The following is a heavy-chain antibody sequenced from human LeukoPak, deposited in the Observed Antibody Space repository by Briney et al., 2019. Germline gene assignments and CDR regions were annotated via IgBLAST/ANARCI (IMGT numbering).Heavy chain of an antibody. Sequence: SETLSLTCTVSGGSISSYYWSWIRQPPGKGLEWIGYIYYSGSTNYNPSLKSRVTISVDTSKNQFSLKLSSVTAADTAVYYCARLDRYCSGGSCQADYWGQGTLVTVSS. V-gene: IGHV4-59*01. CDR2: IYYSGST. D-gene: IGHD2-15*01. CDR3: ARLDRYCSGGSCQADY. J-gene: IGHJ4*02. CDR1: GGSISSYY.